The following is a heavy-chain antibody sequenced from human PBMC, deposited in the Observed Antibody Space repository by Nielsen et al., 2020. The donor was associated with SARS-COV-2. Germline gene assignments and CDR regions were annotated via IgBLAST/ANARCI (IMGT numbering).Heavy chain of an antibody. Sequence: SVKVSCKASGGTFSSYAISWVRQAPGQGLEWMGGIIPIFGTANYAQKFQGRVTITADESTSTAYMELSSLRSEDTAVYYCARGTASYYYDSSGYYAAFDIWSQGTMVTVSS. D-gene: IGHD3-22*01. CDR2: IIPIFGTA. J-gene: IGHJ3*02. CDR1: GGTFSSYA. V-gene: IGHV1-69*13. CDR3: ARGTASYYYDSSGYYAAFDI.